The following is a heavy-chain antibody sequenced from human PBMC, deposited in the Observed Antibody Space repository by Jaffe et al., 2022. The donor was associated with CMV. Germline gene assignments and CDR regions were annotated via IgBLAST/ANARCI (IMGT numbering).Heavy chain of an antibody. CDR3: ARAGVAAAGNRLRYYYYMDV. CDR1: GGSFSGYY. Sequence: QVQLQQWGAGLLKPSETLSLTCAVYGGSFSGYYWSWIRQPPGKGLEWIGEINHSGSTNYNPSLKSRVTISVDTSKNQFSLKLSSVTAADTAVYYCARAGVAAAGNRLRYYYYMDVWGKGTTVTVSS. D-gene: IGHD6-13*01. CDR2: INHSGST. J-gene: IGHJ6*03. V-gene: IGHV4-34*01.